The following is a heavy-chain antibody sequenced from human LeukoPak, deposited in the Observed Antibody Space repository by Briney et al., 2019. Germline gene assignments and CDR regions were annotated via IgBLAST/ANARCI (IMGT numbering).Heavy chain of an antibody. CDR1: GDSISNSFW. CDR3: TRSAGWWSLDY. J-gene: IGHJ4*02. V-gene: IGHV4-4*03. D-gene: IGHD2-8*02. Sequence: PETLSLTCTVSGDSISNSFWWSWVRQPPGKGLDWIGEISHIGSTKYNPSLKNRVTISRDSSKNQFSLKLNSVTAADTATYYCTRSAGWWSLDYWGQGALVTVSS. CDR2: ISHIGST.